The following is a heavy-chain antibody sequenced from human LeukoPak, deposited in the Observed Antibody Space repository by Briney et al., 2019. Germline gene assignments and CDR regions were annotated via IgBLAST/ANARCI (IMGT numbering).Heavy chain of an antibody. CDR2: MNPNSGNT. V-gene: IGHV1-8*03. D-gene: IGHD3-10*01. J-gene: IGHJ4*02. Sequence: ASVKVSCKASGYTFTTYDINWVRQATGQGLEWMGWMNPNSGNTGYAQKFHGRVTFTRATSINTAYMELSSLRSEDTAVYYCARDPNYYGSGSYNYFDYWGQGTLVTVSS. CDR1: GYTFTTYD. CDR3: ARDPNYYGSGSYNYFDY.